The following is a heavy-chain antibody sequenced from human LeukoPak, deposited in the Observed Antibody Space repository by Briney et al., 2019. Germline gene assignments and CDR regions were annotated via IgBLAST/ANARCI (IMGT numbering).Heavy chain of an antibody. V-gene: IGHV4-30-4*01. D-gene: IGHD2-8*01. CDR3: ARSIVLMVYAGAFDI. J-gene: IGHJ3*02. Sequence: SETLSLTCAVYGGSLSGYYWSWIRQPPGKGLEWIGYIYYSGSTCYNPSLKSRVTISVDTSKNQFSLKLSSVTAADTAVYYCARSIVLMVYAGAFDIWGQGTMVTVSS. CDR2: IYYSGST. CDR1: GGSLSGYY.